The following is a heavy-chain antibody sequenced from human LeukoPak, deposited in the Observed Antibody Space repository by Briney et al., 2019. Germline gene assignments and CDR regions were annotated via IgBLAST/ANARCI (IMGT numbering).Heavy chain of an antibody. CDR3: ARDSIAARLNLYYYNYMDV. CDR2: MNPNSGNT. V-gene: IGHV1-8*01. J-gene: IGHJ6*03. CDR1: EYSFSNYD. D-gene: IGHD6-6*01. Sequence: GASVKVSCKASEYSFSNYDISWVRQAPGQGLEWMGWMNPNSGNTGYAQKFQGRLTITRNTSISTAYMELSGLRSEDTAVYYCARDSIAARLNLYYYNYMDVWGKGTTVTVSS.